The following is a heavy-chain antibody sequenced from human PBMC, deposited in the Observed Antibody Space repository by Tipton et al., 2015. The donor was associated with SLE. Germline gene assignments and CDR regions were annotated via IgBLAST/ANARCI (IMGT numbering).Heavy chain of an antibody. V-gene: IGHV4-61*01. J-gene: IGHJ4*02. Sequence: TLSLTCTVSGGSVSSGSYYWSWIRQPPGKGLEWIGYIYYSGSTNYNPSLKSRVTISVDTSKNQFSLKLNSVTAADTAVYYCARGETGEGFYFDYWGQGTLVTVSS. CDR3: ARGETGEGFYFDY. CDR1: GGSVSSGSYY. D-gene: IGHD7-27*01. CDR2: IYYSGST.